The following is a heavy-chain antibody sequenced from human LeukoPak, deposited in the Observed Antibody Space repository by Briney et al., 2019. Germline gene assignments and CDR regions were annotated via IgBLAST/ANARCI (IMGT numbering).Heavy chain of an antibody. D-gene: IGHD6-19*01. CDR2: ISSSGSTI. CDR3: ARDLGIAVASFDY. CDR1: GFTFSDYY. V-gene: IGHV3-11*01. J-gene: IGHJ4*02. Sequence: GGSLRLSCPASGFTFSDYYMSWIRQAPGKGLEWVSYISSSGSTIYYADSVKGRFTISRDNAKNSLYLQMNSLRAEDTAVYYCARDLGIAVASFDYWGQGTLVTVSS.